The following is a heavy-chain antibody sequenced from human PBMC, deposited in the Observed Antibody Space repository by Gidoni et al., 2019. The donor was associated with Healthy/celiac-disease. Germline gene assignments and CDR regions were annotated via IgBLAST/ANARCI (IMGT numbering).Heavy chain of an antibody. CDR2: IIPIFGTA. D-gene: IGHD3-22*01. CDR1: GGTFSSYA. V-gene: IGHV1-69*01. Sequence: QVQLVQSGAEVKKPGSSVKVSCKASGGTFSSYAISWVRQAPGQGLEWMGGIIPIFGTANYAQKFQGRVTITADESTSTAYMELSSLRSEDTAVYYCARDPGFASSGTDNWFDPWGQGTLVTVSS. CDR3: ARDPGFASSGTDNWFDP. J-gene: IGHJ5*02.